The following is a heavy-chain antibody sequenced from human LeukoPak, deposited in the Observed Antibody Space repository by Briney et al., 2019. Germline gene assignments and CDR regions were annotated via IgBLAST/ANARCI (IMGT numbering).Heavy chain of an antibody. V-gene: IGHV1-18*01. CDR3: ARDQHSSGYYYEPFDY. J-gene: IGHJ4*02. D-gene: IGHD3-22*01. CDR1: GYTFTSYG. CDR2: ISAYNGNT. Sequence: ASVKVSCKASGYTFTSYGISWVRQAPGQGLEWMGWISAYNGNTNYAQKPQGRVTMTTDTSTSTAYMELRSLRSDDTAVYYCARDQHSSGYYYEPFDYWGQGTLVTVSS.